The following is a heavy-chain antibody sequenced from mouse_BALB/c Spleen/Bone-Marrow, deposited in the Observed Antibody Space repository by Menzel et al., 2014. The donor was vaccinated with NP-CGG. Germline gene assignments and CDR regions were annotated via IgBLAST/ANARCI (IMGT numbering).Heavy chain of an antibody. J-gene: IGHJ4*01. CDR2: IYPGDGDT. CDR3: AKFLRAGYAMDY. Sequence: QVQLQQSGAELVRPGSSVKISCKASGYAFSNYWMNWVKQRPGQGLEWIGQIYPGDGDTNYNGKLKGKATLTADKSSSSTYVQLSSLTSEDSAVYFCAKFLRAGYAMDYWGQGTSVTVSS. CDR1: GYAFSNYW. D-gene: IGHD1-1*01. V-gene: IGHV1-80*01.